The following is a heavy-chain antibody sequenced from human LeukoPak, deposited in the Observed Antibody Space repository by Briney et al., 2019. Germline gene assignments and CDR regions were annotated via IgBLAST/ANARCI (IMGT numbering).Heavy chain of an antibody. CDR2: INHSGST. J-gene: IGHJ5*02. Sequence: SETLSLTCAVYGGSFSGYYWSWIRQPSGKGLEWIGEINHSGSTNYNPSLKSRVTISVDTSKNQFSLKLSSVTAADTAVYYCAGYCSSTSCQSTPWGQGTLVTVSS. V-gene: IGHV4-34*01. CDR3: AGYCSSTSCQSTP. D-gene: IGHD2-2*01. CDR1: GGSFSGYY.